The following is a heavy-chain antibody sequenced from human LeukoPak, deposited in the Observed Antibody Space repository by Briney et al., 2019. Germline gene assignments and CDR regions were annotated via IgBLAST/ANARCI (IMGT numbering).Heavy chain of an antibody. J-gene: IGHJ6*03. Sequence: PGGSLRLSCAASGFTFSSYEMNWARQAPGKGLEWVSYISSSGSTIYYADSLKGRFTISRDNAKNSLYLQMNSLRAEDTAVYYCARDRNYYDSSGYYYVDYYYYMDVWGKGTTVTVSS. D-gene: IGHD3-22*01. V-gene: IGHV3-48*03. CDR1: GFTFSSYE. CDR3: ARDRNYYDSSGYYYVDYYYYMDV. CDR2: ISSSGSTI.